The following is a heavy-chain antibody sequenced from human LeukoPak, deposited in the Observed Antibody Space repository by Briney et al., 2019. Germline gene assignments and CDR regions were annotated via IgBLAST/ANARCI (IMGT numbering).Heavy chain of an antibody. CDR2: ISAYNGNT. D-gene: IGHD3-10*01. Sequence: GASVKVSCKASGYTFTSYGISWVRQAPGQGLEWMGWISAYNGNTNHAQKLQCRVTMTTDTSTSTAYMELRSLRSDDTAVYYCARVVGSGSYYYYYYMDVWGKGTTVTVSS. V-gene: IGHV1-18*01. CDR3: ARVVGSGSYYYYYYMDV. J-gene: IGHJ6*03. CDR1: GYTFTSYG.